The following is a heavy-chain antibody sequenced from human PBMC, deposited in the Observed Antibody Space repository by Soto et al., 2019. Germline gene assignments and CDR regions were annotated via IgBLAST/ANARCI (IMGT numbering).Heavy chain of an antibody. CDR1: GYTLTEIS. Sequence: GASVEVCCKVSGYTLTEISRQWVRQAPGKGLEWMGGFDPEDGETIYAQKFQGRVTMTEDTSTDTAYMELSSLRSEDTAVYYCATPVYSSSWYLGPLDYYYGMDVWGQGTTVTVSS. CDR3: ATPVYSSSWYLGPLDYYYGMDV. D-gene: IGHD6-13*01. V-gene: IGHV1-24*01. J-gene: IGHJ6*02. CDR2: FDPEDGET.